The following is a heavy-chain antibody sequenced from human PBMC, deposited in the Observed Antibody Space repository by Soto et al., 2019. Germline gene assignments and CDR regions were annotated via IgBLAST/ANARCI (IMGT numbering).Heavy chain of an antibody. CDR1: GYTFTSYD. CDR2: MNPNSGNT. J-gene: IGHJ6*02. Sequence: ASVKVSCKASGYTFTSYDINWVRQATGQGLEWMGWMNPNSGNTGYAQKFQGRVTMTRNTSISTAYMELSSLRSEDTAVYYCARDWIAAAGINYYYYYGMDVWGQGTTVTVSS. CDR3: ARDWIAAAGINYYYYYGMDV. V-gene: IGHV1-8*01. D-gene: IGHD6-13*01.